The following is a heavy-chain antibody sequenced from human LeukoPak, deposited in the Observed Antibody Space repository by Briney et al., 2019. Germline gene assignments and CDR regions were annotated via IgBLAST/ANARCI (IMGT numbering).Heavy chain of an antibody. J-gene: IGHJ4*02. Sequence: ASVKVSCKASGFTFTDYYLHWVRQAPGQGLEWMGWINPNSGDTNHAQIFQGRVAMTRDTSISTAYMELSRLTSDDTAVYYCARDGVGISTTFDYWGQGTLVTVSS. CDR3: ARDGVGISTTFDY. D-gene: IGHD2-2*01. CDR2: INPNSGDT. V-gene: IGHV1-2*02. CDR1: GFTFTDYY.